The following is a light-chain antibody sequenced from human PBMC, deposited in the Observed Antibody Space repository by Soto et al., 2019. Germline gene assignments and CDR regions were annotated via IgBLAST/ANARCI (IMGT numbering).Light chain of an antibody. J-gene: IGKJ2*01. CDR2: DSS. V-gene: IGKV3-11*01. CDR1: QTVCSY. Sequence: EIVLTQSPATLSLSPGERATLSCRASQTVCSYVAWYQQRHGQAPRLVIYDSSNSAPGVPARFSGSGSGTQFTLTIISLEPEDSAVYYCQQRYNRPPYTFGQGTKLEIK. CDR3: QQRYNRPPYT.